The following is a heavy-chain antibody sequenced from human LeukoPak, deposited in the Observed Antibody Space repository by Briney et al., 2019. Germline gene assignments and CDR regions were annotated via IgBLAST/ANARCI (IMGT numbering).Heavy chain of an antibody. D-gene: IGHD2-15*01. Sequence: SQTLSLTCTVSGGSISSGGYYWSWIRQHPGKGLEWIGYIYYSGSTYYNPSLKSRVTISVDTSKNQFSLKLSSVTAADTAVYYCASLGYCSGGSCYGEGYWGQGTLVTVSS. CDR3: ASLGYCSGGSCYGEGY. CDR2: IYYSGST. V-gene: IGHV4-31*03. CDR1: GGSISSGGYY. J-gene: IGHJ4*02.